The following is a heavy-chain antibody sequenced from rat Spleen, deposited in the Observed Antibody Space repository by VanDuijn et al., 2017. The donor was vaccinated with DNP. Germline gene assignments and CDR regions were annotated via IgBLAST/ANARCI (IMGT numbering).Heavy chain of an antibody. CDR3: ASYSSSHWYFDF. Sequence: EVQLVESGGGLVQPGRSLTLSCEVSGFTFNNYFMAWVRQAPKKGLEWVASISTSGGSTYYRDSVKGRFTISRDNAKSTLYLQMDSLRSEDTATYYCASYSSSHWYFDFWGPGTMVTVSS. CDR2: ISTSGGST. J-gene: IGHJ1*01. D-gene: IGHD1-2*01. CDR1: GFTFNNYF. V-gene: IGHV5-25*01.